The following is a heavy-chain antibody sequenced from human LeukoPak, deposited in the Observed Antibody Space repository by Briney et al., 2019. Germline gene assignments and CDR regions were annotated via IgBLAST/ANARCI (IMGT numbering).Heavy chain of an antibody. CDR3: ARRQGCSSTSCPPDD. V-gene: IGHV5-51*01. Sequence: PGESLKISCRGSGYSFNTYWIGWVRQMPGKGLEWMGIIYPGDSDTRYSPSFQGQVTMSADKSINTAYLQWSSLKASDTAMYYCARRQGCSSTSCPPDDWGQGTLVTVSS. D-gene: IGHD2-2*01. J-gene: IGHJ4*02. CDR2: IYPGDSDT. CDR1: GYSFNTYW.